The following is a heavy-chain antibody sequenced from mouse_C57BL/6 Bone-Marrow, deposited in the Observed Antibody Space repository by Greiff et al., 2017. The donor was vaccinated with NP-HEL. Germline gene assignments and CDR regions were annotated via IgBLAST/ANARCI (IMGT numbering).Heavy chain of an antibody. V-gene: IGHV1-54*01. D-gene: IGHD3-2*02. Sequence: QVHVKQSGAELVRPGTSVKVSCKASGYAFTNYLIEWVKQRPGQGLEWIGVINPGSGGTNYNEKFKGKATLPADKSSSTAYMQLSSLTSEDTAVYFCARRRAQATWFAYWGQGTLVTVSA. CDR3: ARRRAQATWFAY. CDR1: GYAFTNYL. CDR2: INPGSGGT. J-gene: IGHJ3*01.